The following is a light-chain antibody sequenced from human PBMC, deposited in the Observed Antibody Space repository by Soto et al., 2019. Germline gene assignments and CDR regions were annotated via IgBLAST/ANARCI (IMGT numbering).Light chain of an antibody. V-gene: IGKV3-20*01. Sequence: EFVLTQSPGTLSLSPGERATLSCRASQSVSSSFLAWYQQKPGQAPRILIYGASTRATGIPDRFSGSASGTDFTLTISRLEPEDFAVYYCQQYGSSPPLTFGGGTKVEIK. CDR3: QQYGSSPPLT. J-gene: IGKJ4*01. CDR1: QSVSSSF. CDR2: GAS.